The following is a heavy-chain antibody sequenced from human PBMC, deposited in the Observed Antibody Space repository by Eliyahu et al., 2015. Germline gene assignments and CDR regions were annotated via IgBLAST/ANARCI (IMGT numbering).Heavy chain of an antibody. D-gene: IGHD6-19*01. V-gene: IGHV3-30*18. CDR3: VKDYSFDAVSWFDT. CDR1: GFXFKGYG. J-gene: IGHJ5*02. Sequence: QVHLEESGGGVVQPGRSLRLSCAASGFXFKGYGMHWVRQAPDKGLEWLAGISWRHDTYYAESVKGRFTISRDNSRDTLSLHMNSLSAGDTAIYFCVKDYSFDAVSWFDTWGQGAQVTVSS. CDR2: ISWRHDT.